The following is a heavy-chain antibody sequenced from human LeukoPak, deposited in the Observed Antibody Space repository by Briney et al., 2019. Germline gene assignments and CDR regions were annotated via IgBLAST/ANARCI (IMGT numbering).Heavy chain of an antibody. Sequence: ASVKVSCKASGYTFTSYYMHWVRQAPGQGLEWMGIINPSGGSTTYAQKFQGRVTMTRDTSTSTVYMELSSLRSEDTAVYYCARAGVAGRRFDYWGQGTLATVSS. CDR2: INPSGGST. D-gene: IGHD6-19*01. CDR1: GYTFTSYY. V-gene: IGHV1-46*01. J-gene: IGHJ4*02. CDR3: ARAGVAGRRFDY.